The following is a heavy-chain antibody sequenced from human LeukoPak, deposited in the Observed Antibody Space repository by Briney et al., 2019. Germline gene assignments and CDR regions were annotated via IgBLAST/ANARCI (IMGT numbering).Heavy chain of an antibody. CDR1: GGTFSSYA. V-gene: IGHV1-69*04. CDR3: ARRKYSYGAYYGMDV. Sequence: SVKVSCKASGGTFSSYAISWVRQAPGQGLEWMGRIFPILGIANYAQKFQGRVTITADKSTSTAYMELSSLRSEDTAVYYCARRKYSYGAYYGMDVWGQGTTVTVSS. CDR2: IFPILGIA. J-gene: IGHJ6*02. D-gene: IGHD5-18*01.